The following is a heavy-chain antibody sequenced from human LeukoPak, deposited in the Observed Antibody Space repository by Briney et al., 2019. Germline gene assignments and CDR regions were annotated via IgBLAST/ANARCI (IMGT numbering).Heavy chain of an antibody. CDR2: INPNSGVT. CDR1: GYTFTDYY. J-gene: IGHJ4*02. V-gene: IGHV1-2*02. D-gene: IGHD3-22*01. Sequence: ASVKVSCKASGYTFTDYYMHWVRQAPGQGLEWMGWINPNSGVTNYAQKFQGRVTMTRDTSINTAYMELSRLRSDDTAVYYCAAESDSSGYYVFDYWGQGTLVTVSS. CDR3: AAESDSSGYYVFDY.